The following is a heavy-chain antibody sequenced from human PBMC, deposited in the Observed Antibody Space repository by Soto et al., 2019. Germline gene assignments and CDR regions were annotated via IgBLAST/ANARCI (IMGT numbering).Heavy chain of an antibody. CDR3: ARAYYDFWSGYYDNYYYYGMDV. J-gene: IGHJ6*02. Sequence: SVKVSCKASGGTFSSYAISWVRQAPGQGLEWMGGIIPIFGTANYAQKFQGRVTITADESTSTAYMELSSLRSEDTAVYYCARAYYDFWSGYYDNYYYYGMDVWGQGTTVTVSS. CDR1: GGTFSSYA. CDR2: IIPIFGTA. V-gene: IGHV1-69*13. D-gene: IGHD3-3*01.